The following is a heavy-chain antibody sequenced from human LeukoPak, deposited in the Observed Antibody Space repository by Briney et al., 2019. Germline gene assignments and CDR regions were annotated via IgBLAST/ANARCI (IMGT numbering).Heavy chain of an antibody. D-gene: IGHD1-26*01. CDR2: IYYSGST. V-gene: IGHV4-59*08. CDR1: GGPISSYY. Sequence: SETLSLTCTVSGGPISSYYWSWIRQPPGKGLEWIGYIYYSGSTNYNPSLKSRVTISVDTSKNQFSLKLSSVTAADTAVYYCARIHIPSGSYFRGWFDPWGQGTLVTVSS. CDR3: ARIHIPSGSYFRGWFDP. J-gene: IGHJ5*02.